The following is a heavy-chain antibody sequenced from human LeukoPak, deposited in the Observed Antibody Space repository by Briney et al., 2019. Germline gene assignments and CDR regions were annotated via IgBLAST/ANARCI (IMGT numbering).Heavy chain of an antibody. V-gene: IGHV3-23*01. CDR3: AKDQGWAAAHAFDI. CDR2: ISGGST. D-gene: IGHD2-2*01. CDR1: GFTLSSYA. Sequence: PGGSLRLSCAASGFTLSSYAMNWVRQAPGKGLEWVSSISGGSTYYADSVKGRFTISRDNSKNTLYLQMNSLRAEDTAVYYCAKDQGWAAAHAFDIWGQGTMVTVSS. J-gene: IGHJ3*02.